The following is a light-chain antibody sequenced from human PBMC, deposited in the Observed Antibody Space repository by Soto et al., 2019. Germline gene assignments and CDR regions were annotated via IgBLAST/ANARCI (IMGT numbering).Light chain of an antibody. J-gene: IGLJ2*01. CDR1: SSNIGAGYD. V-gene: IGLV1-40*01. CDR2: GNS. Sequence: QSVLTQPPSVSGAPGQRVTISCTGSSSNIGAGYDVHWYQQLPGTAPKLLIYGNSNRPSGVPDRFSGSKSGTSASLAITGLQAEHEADYYCQSYDSSLSGLHVVFGGGTQLTVL. CDR3: QSYDSSLSGLHVV.